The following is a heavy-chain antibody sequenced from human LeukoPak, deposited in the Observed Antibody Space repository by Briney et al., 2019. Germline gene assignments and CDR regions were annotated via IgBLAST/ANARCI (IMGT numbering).Heavy chain of an antibody. Sequence: GGSLRLSCAASGFTFSDYYMSWIRQAPGKGLEWVSYISSSGSTIYYADSVKGRFTISRDNAKNSLYLQMNSLRAEDTAVYYCARDSPRYDSSGYFTIWGQGTLVTVSS. CDR2: ISSSGSTI. CDR3: ARDSPRYDSSGYFTI. J-gene: IGHJ4*02. V-gene: IGHV3-11*01. D-gene: IGHD3-22*01. CDR1: GFTFSDYY.